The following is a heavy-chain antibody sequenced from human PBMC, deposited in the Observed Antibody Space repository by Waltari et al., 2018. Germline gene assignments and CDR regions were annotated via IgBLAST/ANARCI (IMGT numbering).Heavy chain of an antibody. J-gene: IGHJ4*02. V-gene: IGHV3-48*01. CDR2: ISSSNRTK. Sequence: EVQLVESGGGLVQPGGSLRLSCAAPGFTFSSYSMNWVRQAPGKGLEWISYISSSNRTKYYADSMKGGFTISRDNAKNSLYLQMNSLRAEDTAVYYCARTYDYWGQGTLVTVSS. CDR3: ARTYDY. CDR1: GFTFSSYS.